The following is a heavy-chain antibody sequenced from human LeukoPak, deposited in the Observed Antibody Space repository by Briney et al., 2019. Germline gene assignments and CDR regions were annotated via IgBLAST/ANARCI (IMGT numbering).Heavy chain of an antibody. CDR1: GGSISSYY. Sequence: SETLSLTCTVSGGSISSYYWSWIRQPPGKGLEWIGEINHSGSTNYNPSLKSRVTISVDTSKNQFSLKLSSVTAADTAVYYCARGGKGVGDGYNRIGWFDPWGQGTLVTVSS. D-gene: IGHD5-24*01. CDR3: ARGGKGVGDGYNRIGWFDP. J-gene: IGHJ5*02. CDR2: INHSGST. V-gene: IGHV4-34*01.